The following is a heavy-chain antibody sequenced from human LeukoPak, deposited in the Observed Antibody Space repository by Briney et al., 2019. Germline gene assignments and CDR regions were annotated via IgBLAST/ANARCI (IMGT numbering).Heavy chain of an antibody. CDR2: MHPNSGDT. CDR3: ARGRLNGNVDF. V-gene: IGHV1-8*01. Sequence: ASVKVSCKTSGYTFTGYDVNWVRQAAGQGFEWMGWMHPNSGDTGYAHNLQGRITITRDSSTATVFMELSSLRSEDTAMYYCARGRLNGNVDFWGQGTLVTVSS. J-gene: IGHJ4*02. D-gene: IGHD1-20*01. CDR1: GYTFTGYD.